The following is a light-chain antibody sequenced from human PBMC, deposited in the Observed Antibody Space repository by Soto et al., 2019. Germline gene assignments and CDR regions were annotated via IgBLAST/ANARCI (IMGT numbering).Light chain of an antibody. V-gene: IGKV3-15*01. Sequence: EIVMTQSPATLSVSPGERATLSCRAGQSVSDNLAWYQQRPGQAPRLLFYGASTRATGVPVRFSASGSGTEFTLTISSLQSEDFAVYYCQQYNHWPRGYTCGQGTKLEIK. CDR2: GAS. J-gene: IGKJ2*01. CDR1: QSVSDN. CDR3: QQYNHWPRGYT.